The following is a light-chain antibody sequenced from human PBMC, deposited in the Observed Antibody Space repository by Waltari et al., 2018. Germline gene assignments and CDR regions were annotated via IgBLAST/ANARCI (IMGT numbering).Light chain of an antibody. CDR1: SSDVGGYNY. V-gene: IGLV2-14*01. CDR3: SSYTSSSTLGV. Sequence: QSALTQPASVSGSPGQSITISCTGTSSDVGGYNYVSWYQPHTGKAPKLMIYDVSKRPSGVSNRFSGAKSGNTASLTISGLQAEDVADYYCSSYTSSSTLGVFGGGTKLTVL. J-gene: IGLJ2*01. CDR2: DVS.